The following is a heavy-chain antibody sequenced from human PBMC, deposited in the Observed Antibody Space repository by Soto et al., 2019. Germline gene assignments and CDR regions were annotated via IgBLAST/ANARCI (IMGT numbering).Heavy chain of an antibody. V-gene: IGHV1-18*01. J-gene: IGHJ4*02. CDR3: ARGLDGSGSYYFFDY. D-gene: IGHD3-10*01. Sequence: ASVKVSCKASGYTFTSYGISWVRQAPGQGLEWMGWISAYNGNTNYAQKLQGRVTMTTDTSTSTAYMELRSLRSDDTAVYYCARGLDGSGSYYFFDYWGQGTLVTVSS. CDR2: ISAYNGNT. CDR1: GYTFTSYG.